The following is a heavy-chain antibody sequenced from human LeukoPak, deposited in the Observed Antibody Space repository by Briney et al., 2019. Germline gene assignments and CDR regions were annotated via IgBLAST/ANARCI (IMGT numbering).Heavy chain of an antibody. CDR2: INPNSGGT. J-gene: IGHJ4*02. V-gene: IGHV1-2*06. CDR1: GYTFTGYY. D-gene: IGHD2-15*01. CDR3: ARGGYCSGGSCYNPFDY. Sequence: ASVKVSCKASGYTFTGYYMHWVRQAPGQGLEWMGRINPNSGGTNYAQKFQGRVTMTRDTSISTAYMELSRLRPDDTAVYYCARGGYCSGGSCYNPFDYWGQGTLVTVSS.